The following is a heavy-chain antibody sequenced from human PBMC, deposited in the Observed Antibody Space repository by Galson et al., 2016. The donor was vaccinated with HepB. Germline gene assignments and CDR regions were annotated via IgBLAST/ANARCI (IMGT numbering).Heavy chain of an antibody. CDR1: GYTFTSYG. D-gene: IGHD2-15*01. J-gene: IGHJ4*02. V-gene: IGHV1-18*01. CDR2: ISGYNGNT. Sequence: SVKVSCKASGYTFTSYGISWVRQAPGKGLEWVGWISGYNGNTYYAQKLKGRVTMTTDIPTSAAYMQLRSLRSDDTAVYYCARTYSGRFDSWGQGTLVTVSS. CDR3: ARTYSGRFDS.